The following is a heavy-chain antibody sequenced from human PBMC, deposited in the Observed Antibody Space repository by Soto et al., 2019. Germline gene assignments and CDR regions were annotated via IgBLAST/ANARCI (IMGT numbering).Heavy chain of an antibody. CDR3: AGITGTLFDY. CDR1: GGSISSYY. V-gene: IGHV4-59*01. J-gene: IGHJ4*02. D-gene: IGHD1-20*01. Sequence: SETLCLTCTVSGGSISSYYWSWIRQPPGKGLEWIGYIYYSGSTNYNPSLKSRVAISVDTSKNQFSLKLSSVTAADTAVYYCAGITGTLFDYWGQGTLVTVSS. CDR2: IYYSGST.